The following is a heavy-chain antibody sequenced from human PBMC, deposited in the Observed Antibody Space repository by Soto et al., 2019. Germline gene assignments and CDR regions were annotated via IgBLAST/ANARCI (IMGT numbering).Heavy chain of an antibody. CDR1: GFTFSSYA. CDR2: ISGSGGST. V-gene: IGHV3-23*01. Sequence: GGSLRLSCAASGFTFSSYAMSWVRQAPGKGLEWVSAISGSGGSTYYADSVKGRFTISRDNSKNTLYLQMNSLRAEDTAVYYCAKDWSRDDYSNPREWYGMDVWGQGTTVTVSS. CDR3: AKDWSRDDYSNPREWYGMDV. J-gene: IGHJ6*02. D-gene: IGHD4-4*01.